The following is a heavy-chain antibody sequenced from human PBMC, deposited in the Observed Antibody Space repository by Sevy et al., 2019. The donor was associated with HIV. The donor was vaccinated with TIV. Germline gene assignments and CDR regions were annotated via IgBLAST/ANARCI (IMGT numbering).Heavy chain of an antibody. D-gene: IGHD6-19*01. J-gene: IGHJ5*02. V-gene: IGHV3-74*01. Sequence: GGSLRLSCTASGFTLSSHWMHWVRQAPGKGLVWVSRLNGDGSSASYADFVKGRFTISRDNGKNTVYLQISSLTADDTAVYYRTRGRSGTYGWFDPWGQGTLVTVSS. CDR2: LNGDGSSA. CDR1: GFTLSSHW. CDR3: TRGRSGTYGWFDP.